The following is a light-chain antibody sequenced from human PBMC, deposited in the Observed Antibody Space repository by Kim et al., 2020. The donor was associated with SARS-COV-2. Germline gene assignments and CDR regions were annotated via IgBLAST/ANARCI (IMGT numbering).Light chain of an antibody. CDR2: GSS. CDR3: QQYSTSVT. J-gene: IGKJ4*01. CDR1: QILTDSY. V-gene: IGKV3-20*01. Sequence: FSPGERPTPDFRASQILTDSYLAVCQLQPGQAPRLIIYGSSNRATGIPDRFTGSASGSGFILTINRLEPEDFAVYYCQQYSTSVTFGGGTKVDIK.